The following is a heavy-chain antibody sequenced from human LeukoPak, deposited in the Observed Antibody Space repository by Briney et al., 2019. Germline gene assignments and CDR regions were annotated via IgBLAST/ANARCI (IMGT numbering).Heavy chain of an antibody. V-gene: IGHV3-23*01. D-gene: IGHD3-22*01. CDR2: ISGRGGST. CDR1: GFTFSSYA. J-gene: IGHJ4*02. Sequence: PGGSLRLSCAAPGFTFSSYAMSWVRQAPGKGLGWVSAISGRGGSTYYADSVKGRFTISRDNSKNTLYLQMNSLRAEDTAVYYCAKDLRRANYYDSSGYGDYWGQGTLVTVPS. CDR3: AKDLRRANYYDSSGYGDY.